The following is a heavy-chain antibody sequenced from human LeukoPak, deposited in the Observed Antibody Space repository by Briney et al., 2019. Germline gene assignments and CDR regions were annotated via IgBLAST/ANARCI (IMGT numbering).Heavy chain of an antibody. V-gene: IGHV3-30*18. D-gene: IGHD1-26*01. J-gene: IGHJ4*02. CDR3: AKEAGREAANPPDY. Sequence: GRSLRLSCAASGFTFSSYGMHWVRQAPGKGLEWVAVISYDGSNKYYADSVKGRFTISRDNSKNTLYLQMNSLRAEDTAVYYCAKEAGREAANPPDYWGQGTLVTVSS. CDR2: ISYDGSNK. CDR1: GFTFSSYG.